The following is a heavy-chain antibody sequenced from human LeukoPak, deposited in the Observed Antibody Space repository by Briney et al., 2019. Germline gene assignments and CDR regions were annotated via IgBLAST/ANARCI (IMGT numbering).Heavy chain of an antibody. D-gene: IGHD3-16*01. CDR2: IYYSGST. CDR1: GGSISSYY. V-gene: IGHV4-59*01. Sequence: SETLSLTCTVSGGSISSYYWSWIRQPPGKGLEWIGYIYYSGSTNYNPSLKSRVTISVDTSKNQFSLKLSSVTAADTAVYYCAREVITFGNWFDPWGQGTLVTVSS. J-gene: IGHJ5*02. CDR3: AREVITFGNWFDP.